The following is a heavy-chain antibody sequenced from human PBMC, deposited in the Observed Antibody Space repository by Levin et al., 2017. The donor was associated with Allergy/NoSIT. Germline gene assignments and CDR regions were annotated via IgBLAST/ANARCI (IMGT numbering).Heavy chain of an antibody. CDR2: ISGSGGST. V-gene: IGHV3-23*01. CDR1: GLTFSSYA. Sequence: GESLKISCAASGLTFSSYAMSWVRQAPGKGLEWVSAISGSGGSTYYADSVKGRFTISRDNSKNTLYLQMNSLRAEDTAVYYCAKATSSGWFGWDYWGQGTLVTVSS. J-gene: IGHJ4*02. D-gene: IGHD6-19*01. CDR3: AKATSSGWFGWDY.